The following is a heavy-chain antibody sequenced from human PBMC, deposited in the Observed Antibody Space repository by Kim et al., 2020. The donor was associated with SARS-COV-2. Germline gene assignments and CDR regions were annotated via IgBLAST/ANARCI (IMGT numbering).Heavy chain of an antibody. Sequence: RVTISRDNAKNSLYLQMNSLRAEDTAVYYCARDRSVYDSSGYPTPHYFDYWGQGTLVTVSS. D-gene: IGHD3-22*01. CDR3: ARDRSVYDSSGYPTPHYFDY. V-gene: IGHV3-11*05. J-gene: IGHJ4*02.